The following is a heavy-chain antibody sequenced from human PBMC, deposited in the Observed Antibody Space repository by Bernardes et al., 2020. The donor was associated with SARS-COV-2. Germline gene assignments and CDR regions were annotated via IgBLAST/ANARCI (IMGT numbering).Heavy chain of an antibody. D-gene: IGHD3-16*01. Sequence: GESLKISCKASGDTGAYYWIAWVRQRPGKGLEWMGIIYPSDSDTRYSRSFQGQVTISADRSTNTAYLQWRRLMPSDTAIYYCAKLRALGDWFDPWGQGSLVIVSS. CDR3: AKLRALGDWFDP. J-gene: IGHJ5*02. CDR2: IYPSDSDT. V-gene: IGHV5-51*01. CDR1: GDTGAYYW.